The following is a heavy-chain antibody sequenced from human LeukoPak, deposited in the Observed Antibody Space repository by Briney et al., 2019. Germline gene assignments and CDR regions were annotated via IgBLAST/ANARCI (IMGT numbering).Heavy chain of an antibody. D-gene: IGHD3-3*01. CDR2: IYYSGST. CDR1: GGSLSSYY. CDR3: ARGVVITGLDY. V-gene: IGHV4-59*01. Sequence: SETLSLTCTVSGGSLSSYYWSWIRQPPGKGLEWIGYIYYSGSTNYNLSLKSRVTISVDTSKNQFSLKLSSVTAADTAVYYCARGVVITGLDYWGQGTLVTVSS. J-gene: IGHJ4*02.